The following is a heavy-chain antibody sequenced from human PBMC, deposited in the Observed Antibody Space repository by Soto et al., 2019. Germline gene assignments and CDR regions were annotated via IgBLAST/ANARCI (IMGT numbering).Heavy chain of an antibody. CDR2: ISWNSGSI. V-gene: IGHV3-9*01. CDR1: GFTFDGYA. CDR3: AKGEGSSGYYSLFDY. J-gene: IGHJ4*02. D-gene: IGHD3-22*01. Sequence: EVQLVESGGGLVQPGRSLRLSCAASGFTFDGYAMHWVRQAPGKGLEWVSGISWNSGSIGYADSVKGRFTISRDNAKNSLYLQMNSLRAEDTALYYCAKGEGSSGYYSLFDYWGQGTLVTVSS.